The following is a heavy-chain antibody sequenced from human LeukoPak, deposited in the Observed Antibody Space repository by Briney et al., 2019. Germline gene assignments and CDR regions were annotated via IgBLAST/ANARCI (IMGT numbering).Heavy chain of an antibody. Sequence: GGSLRLSCAASGFTFSSYSMNWVRQAPGKGLEWVSSISSSSSYIYYADSVKGRFTISRDNAKNSLYLQMNSLRAEDTAVYYCARDGEYKGDGDTAFDYWGQGTLVNVSS. CDR1: GFTFSSYS. CDR3: ARDGEYKGDGDTAFDY. J-gene: IGHJ4*02. V-gene: IGHV3-21*01. CDR2: ISSSSSYI. D-gene: IGHD5-24*01.